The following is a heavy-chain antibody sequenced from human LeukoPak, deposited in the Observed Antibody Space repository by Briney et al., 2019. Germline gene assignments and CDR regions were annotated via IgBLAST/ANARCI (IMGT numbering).Heavy chain of an antibody. D-gene: IGHD6-13*01. Sequence: GGSLRLSCAASGYTFSTYWMHWIRQGPGKGLVWVSRINEDGSSTSYADSVRGRFTISRDNSKNTLYLQMNSLRAEDTAVYYCAKDQGYDTGYSSSWYFDYWGQGTLVTVSS. J-gene: IGHJ4*02. CDR1: GYTFSTYW. CDR3: AKDQGYDTGYSSSWYFDY. CDR2: INEDGSST. V-gene: IGHV3-74*01.